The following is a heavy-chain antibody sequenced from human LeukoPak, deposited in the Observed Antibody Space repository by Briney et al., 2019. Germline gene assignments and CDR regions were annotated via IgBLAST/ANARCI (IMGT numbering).Heavy chain of an antibody. Sequence: SETLSLTCTVSGGSISSYYWSWIRQPPGKGLEWIGYIYYSGSTNYNPSLKSRVTISVDTSKNQFSLKLSSVTAADTAVYYCARHLIPRYSSSWPHYYSYYGMDVWGQGTTVTVSS. D-gene: IGHD6-13*01. CDR1: GGSISSYY. CDR3: ARHLIPRYSSSWPHYYSYYGMDV. J-gene: IGHJ6*02. V-gene: IGHV4-59*08. CDR2: IYYSGST.